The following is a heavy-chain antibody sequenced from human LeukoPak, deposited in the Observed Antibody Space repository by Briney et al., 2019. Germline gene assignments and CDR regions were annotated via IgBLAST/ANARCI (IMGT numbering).Heavy chain of an antibody. Sequence: SETLSLTCAVYGGSFSGYYWSWIRQPPGKGLEWIGEINHSGSTNYNPSLKSRVTISVDTSKNQFSLKLSSVTAADTAVYYCARGGRYGWRYFDYWGQGTLVTVSS. D-gene: IGHD2-8*02. CDR2: INHSGST. V-gene: IGHV4-34*01. CDR3: ARGGRYGWRYFDY. J-gene: IGHJ4*02. CDR1: GGSFSGYY.